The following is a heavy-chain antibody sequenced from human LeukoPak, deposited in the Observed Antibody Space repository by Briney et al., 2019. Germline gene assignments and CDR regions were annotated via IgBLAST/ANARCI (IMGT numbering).Heavy chain of an antibody. CDR1: GASNSSGGYF. D-gene: IGHD4-23*01. CDR3: ARERPLDTVVSQDF. CDR2: IYHTGNT. J-gene: IGHJ4*02. V-gene: IGHV4-30-2*01. Sequence: PSQTLSLTCTVSGASNSSGGYFWSWIRQPPGKGLEWIGYIYHTGNTYYNPSLESRVTMSVDKSKNQFSLSLASVTVADTAVYYCARERPLDTVVSQDFWGQGTLVIVSS.